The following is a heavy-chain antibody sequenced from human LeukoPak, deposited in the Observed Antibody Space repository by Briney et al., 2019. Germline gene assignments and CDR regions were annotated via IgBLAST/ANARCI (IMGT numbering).Heavy chain of an antibody. Sequence: SETLSLTCAVYGGSFSGYYWSWIRQPPGKGLEWIGEINHSGSTNYNPSLKSRVTISVDTSKNQFSLKLSSVTAADTAVYYCARYGGGATYYFDYWARAPWSPSPQ. J-gene: IGHJ4*02. CDR3: ARYGGGATYYFDY. V-gene: IGHV4-34*01. D-gene: IGHD1-26*01. CDR1: GGSFSGYY. CDR2: INHSGST.